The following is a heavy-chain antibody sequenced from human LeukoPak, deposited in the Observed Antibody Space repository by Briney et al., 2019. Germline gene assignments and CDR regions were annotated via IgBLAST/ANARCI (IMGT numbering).Heavy chain of an antibody. Sequence: SVTVSCMASGGTFSSYTISWVRQAPGQGLEWMGRIIPILGIANYAQKFQGRVTITADESTSTAYMELSSLRSEDTAVYYCARDPPPFNWNDSACDIWGQGTMVTVSS. CDR3: ARDPPPFNWNDSACDI. V-gene: IGHV1-69*04. D-gene: IGHD1-20*01. J-gene: IGHJ3*02. CDR2: IIPILGIA. CDR1: GGTFSSYT.